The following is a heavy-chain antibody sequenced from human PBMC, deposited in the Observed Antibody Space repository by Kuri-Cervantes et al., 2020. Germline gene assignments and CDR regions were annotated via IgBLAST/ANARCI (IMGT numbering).Heavy chain of an antibody. CDR2: ISYDGSNK. CDR3: ARDLSPGSYSYYYYYYGMDV. V-gene: IGHV3-30*03. Sequence: GGSLRLSCAASGFTFSSYGMHWVRQAPGKGLEWVAVISYDGSNKYYADSVKGRFTISRDNAKNSLYLQMNSLRAEDTAVYYCARDLSPGSYSYYYYYYGMDVWGQGTTVTVSS. CDR1: GFTFSSYG. D-gene: IGHD3-10*01. J-gene: IGHJ6*02.